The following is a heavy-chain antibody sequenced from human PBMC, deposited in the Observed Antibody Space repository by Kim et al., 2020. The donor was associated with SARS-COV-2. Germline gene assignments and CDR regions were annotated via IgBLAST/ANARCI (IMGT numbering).Heavy chain of an antibody. CDR3: ARGIVVVTGFYYGMDV. Sequence: SLKSRVTMSVDTSKNQFSLKLSSVTAADTAVYYCARGIVVVTGFYYGMDVWGQGTTVTVSS. J-gene: IGHJ6*02. D-gene: IGHD2-21*02. V-gene: IGHV4-31*02.